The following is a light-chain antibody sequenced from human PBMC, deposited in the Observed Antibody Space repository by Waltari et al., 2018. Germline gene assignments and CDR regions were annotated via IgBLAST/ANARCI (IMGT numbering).Light chain of an antibody. CDR2: DVS. Sequence: QSALTQPRSVSGSPGQSVTISCTGTSSDVGGYDYVPWYQQHPGKAPKLIIYDVSKRPSGVPDRFSGSKSGNTASLTISGLQAEDEADYYCCSYAGSYPVVFGGGTKLTVL. V-gene: IGLV2-11*02. J-gene: IGLJ2*01. CDR3: CSYAGSYPVV. CDR1: SSDVGGYDY.